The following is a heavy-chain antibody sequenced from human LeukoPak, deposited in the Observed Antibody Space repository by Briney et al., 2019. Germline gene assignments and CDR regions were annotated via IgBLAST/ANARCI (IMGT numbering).Heavy chain of an antibody. J-gene: IGHJ4*02. CDR2: ITAGGDRT. V-gene: IGHV3-23*01. CDR3: TKLSGSRPASHRFDY. Sequence: GGSLRLSCAASGFAFSTYAVTWVRQAAGTELESVSSITAGGDRTWHATSVKGRFTISRDNSNNTLYLQLNSLRAEDTAVYFCTKLSGSRPASHRFDYWGQGALVTVSS. D-gene: IGHD3-3*01. CDR1: GFAFSTYA.